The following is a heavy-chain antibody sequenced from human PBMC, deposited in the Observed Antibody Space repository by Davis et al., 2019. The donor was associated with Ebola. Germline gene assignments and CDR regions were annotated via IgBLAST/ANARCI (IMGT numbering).Heavy chain of an antibody. Sequence: PGGSLRLSCAASGFTFRNYWMNWLRQVPGKGLEWVATIKQDGSEKYYVESVKGRFTVSRDNAKSSMSLQMNTLRAEDTAIYYCARGTSLPGTDYWGQGTQVTVSS. CDR2: IKQDGSEK. CDR1: GFTFRNYW. CDR3: ARGTSLPGTDY. V-gene: IGHV3-7*01. J-gene: IGHJ4*02. D-gene: IGHD1-1*01.